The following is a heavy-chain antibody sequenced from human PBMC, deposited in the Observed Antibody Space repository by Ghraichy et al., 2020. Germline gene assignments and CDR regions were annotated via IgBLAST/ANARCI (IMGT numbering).Heavy chain of an antibody. D-gene: IGHD6-13*01. CDR3: AKDSSSWYENPALDY. Sequence: GGSLRLSCAASGFTFSSYAMSWVRQAPGKGLEWVSAISGSGGSTYYADSVKGRFTISRDISKNTLYLQMNSLRAEDTAVYYCAKDSSSWYENPALDYWGQGTLVTVSS. J-gene: IGHJ4*02. CDR1: GFTFSSYA. CDR2: ISGSGGST. V-gene: IGHV3-23*01.